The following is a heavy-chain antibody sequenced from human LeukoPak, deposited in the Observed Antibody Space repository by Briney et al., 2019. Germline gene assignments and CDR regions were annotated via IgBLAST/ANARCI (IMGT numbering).Heavy chain of an antibody. Sequence: GGSLRLSCAASGFTLSSYSMNWVRQAPGKGLEWVSYISSSSSTIYYADSVKGRFTISRDNAKNSLYLQMNSLRAEDTAVYYCAREQYYDFWSGPPHFFDYWGQGTLVTVSS. D-gene: IGHD3-3*01. CDR3: AREQYYDFWSGPPHFFDY. J-gene: IGHJ4*02. CDR2: ISSSSSTI. CDR1: GFTLSSYS. V-gene: IGHV3-48*04.